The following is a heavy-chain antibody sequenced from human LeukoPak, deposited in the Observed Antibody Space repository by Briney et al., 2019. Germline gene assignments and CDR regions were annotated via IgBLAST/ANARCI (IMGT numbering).Heavy chain of an antibody. CDR1: GGSISNYY. CDR2: IYTSGSI. J-gene: IGHJ6*03. CDR3: ASDRAITIFSSYYYYMDV. Sequence: SETLSLTCTVSGGSISNYYWSWIRQPAGKGLEWIGRIYTSGSINYNPSLESRVTISGDTSKNQFSLRLDSVTAADTAVYYCASDRAITIFSSYYYYMDVWGKGTTVTVSS. D-gene: IGHD3-3*01. V-gene: IGHV4-4*07.